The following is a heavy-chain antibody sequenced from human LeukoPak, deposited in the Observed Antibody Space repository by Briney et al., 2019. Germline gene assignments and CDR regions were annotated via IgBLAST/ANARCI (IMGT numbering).Heavy chain of an antibody. J-gene: IGHJ5*02. CDR1: GFTVSSNY. V-gene: IGHV3-53*01. CDR2: IYSGGST. CDR3: ARETVGYCTNGVCSGWFDP. D-gene: IGHD2-8*01. Sequence: GGSLRLSCAASGFTVSSNYMSWVRQAPGKGLEWVSVIYSGGSTYYADSVKGRFTISRDNSKNTLYLQMNSPRAEDTAVYYCARETVGYCTNGVCSGWFDPWGQGTLVTVSS.